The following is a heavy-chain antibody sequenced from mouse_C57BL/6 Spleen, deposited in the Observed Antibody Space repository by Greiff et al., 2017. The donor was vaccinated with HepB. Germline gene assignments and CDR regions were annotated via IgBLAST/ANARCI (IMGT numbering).Heavy chain of an antibody. Sequence: VQLQQPGAELVKPGASVKLSCKASGYTFTSYWMQWVKQRPGQGLEWIGEIDPRSGNTYYNEKFKGKATLTADKSSSTAYMELRSLTSEDSAVYFCARRAVVRGDYWGQGTTLTVSS. V-gene: IGHV1-50*01. CDR3: ARRAVVRGDY. CDR1: GYTFTSYW. D-gene: IGHD1-1*02. J-gene: IGHJ2*01. CDR2: IDPRSGNT.